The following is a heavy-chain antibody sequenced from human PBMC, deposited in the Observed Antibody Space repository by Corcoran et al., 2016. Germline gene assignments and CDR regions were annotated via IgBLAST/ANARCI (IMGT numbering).Heavy chain of an antibody. CDR3: AKDRGRMGSLVLDNYHYGMDA. D-gene: IGHD2-8*02. J-gene: IGHJ6*02. Sequence: QVQLVEAGGGVVQPGRSLRLSCEASGVTFSSHGMHWVRQATGKGLEWVAVISHDGSTKYYADSVKGRFTISSDNSKNTLYLQMSSLTADDTAVEDCAKDRGRMGSLVLDNYHYGMDAWGQGTTVIVSS. CDR1: GVTFSSHG. V-gene: IGHV3-30*18. CDR2: ISHDGSTK.